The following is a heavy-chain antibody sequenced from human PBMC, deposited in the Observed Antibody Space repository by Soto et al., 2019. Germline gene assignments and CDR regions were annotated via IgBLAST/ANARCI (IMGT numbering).Heavy chain of an antibody. V-gene: IGHV1-8*01. Sequence: ASVKVSCKASGYTFTSYDINWVRQATGQGLEWMGWMNPNSGNTGYAQKFQGRVTMTRNTSISTAYMELSSLRSEDTAVYYCARDSSWYPHWFDPWGQGTLVTVS. CDR1: GYTFTSYD. CDR2: MNPNSGNT. CDR3: ARDSSWYPHWFDP. D-gene: IGHD6-13*01. J-gene: IGHJ5*02.